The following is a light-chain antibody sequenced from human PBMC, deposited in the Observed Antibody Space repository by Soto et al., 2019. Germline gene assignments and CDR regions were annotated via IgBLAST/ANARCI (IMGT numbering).Light chain of an antibody. CDR2: EVS. J-gene: IGLJ3*02. CDR3: SSYTSSNSWV. V-gene: IGLV2-14*01. Sequence: QSALTQPASVSGSPGQSITISCTGTSSDIGGYNSVSWYQQHPGKVPKLMIYEVSNRPSGVSNRFSGSKSGNTASLTISGLQAEDEADYYCSSYTSSNSWVFGGGTKLTVL. CDR1: SSDIGGYNS.